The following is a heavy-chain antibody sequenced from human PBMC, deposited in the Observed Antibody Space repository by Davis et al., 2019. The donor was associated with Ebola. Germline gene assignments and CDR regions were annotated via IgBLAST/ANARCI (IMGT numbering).Heavy chain of an antibody. V-gene: IGHV3-7*03. CDR3: VREAAAGDY. D-gene: IGHD6-13*01. CDR1: GYTFSNYW. J-gene: IGHJ4*02. Sequence: GESLKISCVVSGYTFSNYWTSWVRQAPGKGLEWVANINQDGTEKHYVDSVKGRFTISRDSAKKSLFLQMNSLRVEDTAVYYCVREAAAGDYWGQGTLVTVSS. CDR2: INQDGTEK.